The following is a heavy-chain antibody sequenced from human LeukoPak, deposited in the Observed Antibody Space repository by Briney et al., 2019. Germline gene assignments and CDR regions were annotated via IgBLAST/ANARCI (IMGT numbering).Heavy chain of an antibody. CDR3: ARDMAAAAALDY. CDR2: ISSSSSYI. CDR1: GFTFSSYS. J-gene: IGHJ4*02. D-gene: IGHD6-13*01. V-gene: IGHV3-21*01. Sequence: GGSLRLSCAASGFTFSSYSMNWVRQAPGKGLEWVSSISSSSSYIYYADSVKGRFTISRDNARNSLYLQMSSLRAEDTAVYYCARDMAAAAALDYWGQGTLVTVSS.